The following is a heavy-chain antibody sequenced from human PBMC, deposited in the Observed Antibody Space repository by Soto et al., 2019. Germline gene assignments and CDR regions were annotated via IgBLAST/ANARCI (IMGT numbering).Heavy chain of an antibody. D-gene: IGHD6-13*01. CDR2: IWYDGSNK. Sequence: GGSLRLSCAASGFTFSSYGMHWVRQAPGKGLEWVAVIWYDGSNKYYADSVKGRFTISRDNSKNTLYLQMNSLRAEDTAVYYCARDGIPGIAAAGPPSEGPFFDYWGQGTLVTVSS. V-gene: IGHV3-33*01. J-gene: IGHJ4*02. CDR3: ARDGIPGIAAAGPPSEGPFFDY. CDR1: GFTFSSYG.